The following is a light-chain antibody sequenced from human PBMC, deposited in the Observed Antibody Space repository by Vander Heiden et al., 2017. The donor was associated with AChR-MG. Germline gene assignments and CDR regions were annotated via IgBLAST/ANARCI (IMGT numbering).Light chain of an antibody. J-gene: IGKJ1*01. Sequence: DIQMTQSPSSLSASVGDRVTITCRASQSIRNHLNWYQHKPGKAPKLLIYAASSVQPGVPSRFSASGSDSDFTFTISSLQPEDSATYYCQQSFSTLMWTFGQGTKVEIQ. CDR2: AAS. CDR1: QSIRNH. V-gene: IGKV1-39*01. CDR3: QQSFSTLMWT.